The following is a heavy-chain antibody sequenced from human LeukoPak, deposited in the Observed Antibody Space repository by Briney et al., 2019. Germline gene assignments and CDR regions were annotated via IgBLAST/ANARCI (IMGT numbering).Heavy chain of an antibody. CDR2: INHGGST. V-gene: IGHV4-34*01. CDR1: GGSFSGYY. J-gene: IGHJ5*02. CDR3: ARGGFYYDFWSGYYTSHGWFDP. D-gene: IGHD3-3*01. Sequence: SETLSLTCAVYGGSFSGYYWSWIRQPPGKGLEWIGEINHGGSTNYNPSLKGRVTISVDTSKNQFSLKLSSVTAADTAVYYCARGGFYYDFWSGYYTSHGWFDPWGQGTLVTVSS.